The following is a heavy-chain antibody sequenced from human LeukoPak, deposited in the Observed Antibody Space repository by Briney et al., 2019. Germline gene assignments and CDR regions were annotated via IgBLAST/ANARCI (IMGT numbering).Heavy chain of an antibody. V-gene: IGHV3-23*01. Sequence: PGGSLRLSCAASGFTFSSYAMGWVRQAPGKGLEWVSAITASGGNTYYADSVKGRFTISRDNSKNTLYLQVNSLRAEDTAVYYYAKGNGYSYGRYYFDYWGQGTLVTVSS. CDR2: ITASGGNT. D-gene: IGHD5-18*01. CDR3: AKGNGYSYGRYYFDY. CDR1: GFTFSSYA. J-gene: IGHJ4*02.